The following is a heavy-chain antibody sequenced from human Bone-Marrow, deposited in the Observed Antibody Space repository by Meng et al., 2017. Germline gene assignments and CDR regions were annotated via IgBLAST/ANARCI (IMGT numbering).Heavy chain of an antibody. D-gene: IGHD6-13*01. J-gene: IGHJ4*02. CDR3: ARLGYSSSSFDY. Sequence: GGSLRLSCAASGFPFINYWMTWVRQAPGKGLEWVVNINQDGSVKYFVDSAKGRFTISRDNAKNSLYLYMNSLRVEDTAVYFCARLGYSSSSFDYLGQGTLVTVSS. CDR1: GFPFINYW. V-gene: IGHV3-7*01. CDR2: INQDGSVK.